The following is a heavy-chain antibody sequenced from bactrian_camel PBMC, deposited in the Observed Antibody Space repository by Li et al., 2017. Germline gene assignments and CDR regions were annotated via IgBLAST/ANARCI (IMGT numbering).Heavy chain of an antibody. CDR3: AADSGSAVPGPLLYVQVPNYGN. J-gene: IGHJ6*01. CDR2: IGSDGRP. CDR1: GIYAGRGA. V-gene: IGHV3S55*01. Sequence: HVQLVESGGGSVQAGGSLTLSCVASGIYAGRGAYCMAWFRQVPGREREGVAAIGSDGRPVYAEFARGRFTISKDNPKNTLYLQMNSLKPEDTGVYYCAADSGSAVPGPLLYVQVPNYGNWGRGTQVTVS. D-gene: IGHD6*01.